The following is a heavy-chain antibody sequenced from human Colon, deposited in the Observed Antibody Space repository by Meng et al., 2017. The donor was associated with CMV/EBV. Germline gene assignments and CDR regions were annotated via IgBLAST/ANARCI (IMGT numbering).Heavy chain of an antibody. V-gene: IGHV3-30*02. CDR3: ATDHLWGMPN. CDR1: GFIFSHSS. CDR2: IRFDGSQQ. J-gene: IGHJ4*02. D-gene: IGHD3-3*02. Sequence: VESGGGVVPPGGSLRLSWVTAGFIFSHSSRRWVRQSPGKGLEWVAHIRFDGSQQFYVQSVKGRFTVSRHDPKNTLYLQMNDLRPEDTGVYYCATDHLWGMPNWGRGTLVTVSS.